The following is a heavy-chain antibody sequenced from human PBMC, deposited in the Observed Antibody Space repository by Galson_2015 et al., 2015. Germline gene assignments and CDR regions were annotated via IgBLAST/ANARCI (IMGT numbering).Heavy chain of an antibody. D-gene: IGHD5-18*01. CDR2: INAGNGNT. J-gene: IGHJ4*02. V-gene: IGHV1-3*01. CDR3: ARSSQDGYSYGLDFDY. Sequence: SVKVSCKASGYTFTSYAMHWVRQAPGQRLEWMGWINAGNGNTKYSQKFQGRVTITRDTSASTAYMELSSLRSEDTAVYYCARSSQDGYSYGLDFDYWGQGTLVTVSS. CDR1: GYTFTSYA.